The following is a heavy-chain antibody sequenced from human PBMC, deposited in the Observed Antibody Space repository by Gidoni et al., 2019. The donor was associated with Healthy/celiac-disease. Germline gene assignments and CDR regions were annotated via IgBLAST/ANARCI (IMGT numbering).Heavy chain of an antibody. J-gene: IGHJ4*02. Sequence: EVQLVESGGGLVQPGGSLRLSCAASGFTFSSYSMNWVRQAPGKGLEWVSYISSSSSTIYYADSVKGRFTISRDNAKNSLYLQMNSLRAEDTAVYYCAIHLRGIAARPVGGVFTDYWGQGTLVTVSS. CDR3: AIHLRGIAARPVGGVFTDY. V-gene: IGHV3-48*01. CDR2: ISSSSSTI. D-gene: IGHD6-6*01. CDR1: GFTFSSYS.